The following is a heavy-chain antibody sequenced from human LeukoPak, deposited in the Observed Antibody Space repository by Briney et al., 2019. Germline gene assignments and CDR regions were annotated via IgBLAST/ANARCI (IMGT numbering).Heavy chain of an antibody. J-gene: IGHJ5*02. CDR3: ARGALYDYVWGSYRKTRGYNWFDP. CDR1: GGSFSGYY. D-gene: IGHD3-16*02. V-gene: IGHV4-34*01. CDR2: INHSGST. Sequence: RASETLSLTCAVYGGSFSGYYWSWLRQPPGKGLEWIGEINHSGSTNYNPSLKSRVTISVDTSKNQFSLKLSSVTAADTAVYYCARGALYDYVWGSYRKTRGYNWFDPWGQGTLVTVSS.